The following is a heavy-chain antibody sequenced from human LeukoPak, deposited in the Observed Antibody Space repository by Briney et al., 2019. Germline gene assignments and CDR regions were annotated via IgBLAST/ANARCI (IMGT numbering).Heavy chain of an antibody. D-gene: IGHD4-17*01. Sequence: SETLSLTCTVSGGSISSHYWGWIRQPPGRGLEWIGYICSSGTTNYNPSLKSRVTISVDTSKNQFSLKLNSVTAADTAVYYCARASFGDYSAEYFHHWGQGTLVTVSS. CDR1: GGSISSHY. CDR2: ICSSGTT. V-gene: IGHV4-59*11. J-gene: IGHJ1*01. CDR3: ARASFGDYSAEYFHH.